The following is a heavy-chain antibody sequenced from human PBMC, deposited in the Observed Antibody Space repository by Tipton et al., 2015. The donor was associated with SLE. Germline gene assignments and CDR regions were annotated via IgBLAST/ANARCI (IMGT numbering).Heavy chain of an antibody. CDR3: AREGAAAGSLLDY. Sequence: LRLSCTVSGGSISNSSYYWGWIRQPPGKGLEWIGSIYYSGSTYFNPSLKRRVTISINTSKNHFSLRLSSVTAADTAVYYCAREGAAAGSLLDYWGQGTQVTVSS. D-gene: IGHD6-13*01. J-gene: IGHJ4*02. CDR2: IYYSGST. CDR1: GGSISNSSYY. V-gene: IGHV4-39*07.